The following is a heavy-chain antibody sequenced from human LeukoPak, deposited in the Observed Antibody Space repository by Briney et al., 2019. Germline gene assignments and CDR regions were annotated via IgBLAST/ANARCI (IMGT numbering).Heavy chain of an antibody. J-gene: IGHJ4*02. CDR3: ARGGYYSGGSCYVSSYFDY. CDR2: IYPGDSDT. CDR1: GYSFTSYW. D-gene: IGHD2-15*01. V-gene: IGHV5-51*01. Sequence: GESLKISCKGSGYSFTSYWIGWVRQMPGKGLEWMGIIYPGDSDTRYSPSFQGQVTISADKSISTAYLQWSSLKASDTAMYYCARGGYYSGGSCYVSSYFDYWGQGTLVTVSS.